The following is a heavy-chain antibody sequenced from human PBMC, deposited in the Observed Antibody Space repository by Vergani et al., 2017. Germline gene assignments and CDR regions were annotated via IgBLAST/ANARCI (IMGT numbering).Heavy chain of an antibody. V-gene: IGHV3-74*02. Sequence: VQLVESGGGVVQPGRSLRLSCAASGFSFSSFGFHWVRQAPGKGLVWVSRIKSDGSITNYADSVKGRFTISRDNAKNTLYLEMNSLRGDDTAIYYCVRARCSGPCFMSNWFDSWGQGTLVTVSS. J-gene: IGHJ5*01. CDR2: IKSDGSIT. D-gene: IGHD5-12*01. CDR1: GFSFSSFG. CDR3: VRARCSGPCFMSNWFDS.